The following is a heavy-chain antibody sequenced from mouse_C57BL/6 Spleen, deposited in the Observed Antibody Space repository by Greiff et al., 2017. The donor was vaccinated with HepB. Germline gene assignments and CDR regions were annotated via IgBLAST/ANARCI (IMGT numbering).Heavy chain of an antibody. V-gene: IGHV1-52*01. CDR3: ARGYEIGLRRGGYAMDY. CDR1: GYTFTSYW. J-gene: IGHJ4*01. CDR2: IDPSDSET. Sequence: QVQLQQPGAELVRPGSSVKLSCKASGYTFTSYWMHWVKQRPIQGLEWIGNIDPSDSETHYNQKFKDKATLTVDKSSSTAYMQLSSLTSEDSAVYYCARGYEIGLRRGGYAMDYWGQGTSVTVSS. D-gene: IGHD2-4*01.